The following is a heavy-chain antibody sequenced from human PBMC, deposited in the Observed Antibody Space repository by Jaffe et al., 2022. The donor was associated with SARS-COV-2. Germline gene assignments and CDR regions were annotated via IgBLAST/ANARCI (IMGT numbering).Heavy chain of an antibody. D-gene: IGHD4-17*01. J-gene: IGHJ6*02. CDR1: RLTFSSFA. CDR2: ISYHGRNK. CDR3: AKCDFRDYDNYFYYYGMDV. V-gene: IGHV3-30*18. Sequence: QVLLVESGGGVVQPGRSLRLSCAASRLTFSSFAMHWVRQAPGKGLEWVALISYHGRNKYYADSVKGRFTISRDNSKNTLFLQMNSLRAEDSAVYYCAKCDFRDYDNYFYYYGMDVWGQGTTVTVSS.